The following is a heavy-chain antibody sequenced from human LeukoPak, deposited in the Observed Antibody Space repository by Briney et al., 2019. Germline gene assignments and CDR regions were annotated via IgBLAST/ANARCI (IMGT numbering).Heavy chain of an antibody. Sequence: PGGSLRLSCAASGFTFSSYSMNWVRQAPGKGLEWVSSISSSSSYIYYADSVKGRFTISRDNAKNSLYLQVNSLRAEDTAVYYCARARVDTAMVTPHYYMDVWGKGTTVTISS. J-gene: IGHJ6*03. D-gene: IGHD5-18*01. CDR1: GFTFSSYS. V-gene: IGHV3-21*01. CDR2: ISSSSSYI. CDR3: ARARVDTAMVTPHYYMDV.